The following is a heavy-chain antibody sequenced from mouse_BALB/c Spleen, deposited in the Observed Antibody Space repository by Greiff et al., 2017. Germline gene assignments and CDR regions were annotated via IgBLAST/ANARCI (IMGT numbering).Heavy chain of an antibody. D-gene: IGHD1-1*01. V-gene: IGHV2-6-7*01. CDR2: IWGDGST. CDR1: GFSLTGYG. CDR3: ARDPALYGTSYAMDY. Sequence: VKLMESGPGLVAPSQSLSITCTVSGFSLTGYGVNWVRQPPGKGLEWLGMIWGDGSTDYNSALKSRLSISKDNSKSQVFLKMNSLQTDDTARYYCARDPALYGTSYAMDYWGQGTSVTVSS. J-gene: IGHJ4*01.